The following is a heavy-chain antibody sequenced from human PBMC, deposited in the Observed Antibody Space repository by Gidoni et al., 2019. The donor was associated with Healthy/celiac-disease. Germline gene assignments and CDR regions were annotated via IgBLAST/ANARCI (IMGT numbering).Heavy chain of an antibody. CDR2: ISSSSSTI. CDR1: GFTFSSYS. Sequence: EVQLVESGGGLVQPGGSLSLSCAASGFTFSSYSMNWVRQAPGKGLEWVSYISSSSSTIYDADSVKGRFTISRDNAKNSLYLQMNSLRAEDTAVYYCARDSSWGSSSWYWYFDLWGRGTLVTVSS. V-gene: IGHV3-48*01. J-gene: IGHJ2*01. D-gene: IGHD6-13*01. CDR3: ARDSSWGSSSWYWYFDL.